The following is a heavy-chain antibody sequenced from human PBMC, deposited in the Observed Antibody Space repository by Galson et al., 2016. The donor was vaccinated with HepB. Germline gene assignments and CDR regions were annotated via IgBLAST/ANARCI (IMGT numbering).Heavy chain of an antibody. CDR3: ARDRQTYDGDCLDY. CDR2: ISYPGTSQ. D-gene: IGHD4-17*01. V-gene: IGHV3-30*03. CDR1: GFTFSRYG. J-gene: IGHJ4*02. Sequence: SLRLSCAASGFTFSRYGMHWVRQAPGKGLEWVAVISYPGTSQYYADSVKGRFTISRDNSKNTLYLQINGLRPEDTGIYYCARDRQTYDGDCLDYWGQGALVTVSS.